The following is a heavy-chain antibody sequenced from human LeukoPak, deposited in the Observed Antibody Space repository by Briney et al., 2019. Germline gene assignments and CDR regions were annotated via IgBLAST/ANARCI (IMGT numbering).Heavy chain of an antibody. Sequence: GGSLRLPCAASGFTFDGFAMLWVRQSPGKGLEWVSGISENSGTMTYADSVKGRFTISRDNAKNSLYLQMNSLRAEDTALYYCARGSYYKGRGLSPTDHWGHGTLVTVSS. CDR3: ARGSYYKGRGLSPTDH. CDR1: GFTFDGFA. V-gene: IGHV3-9*01. D-gene: IGHD3-10*01. J-gene: IGHJ4*01. CDR2: ISENSGTM.